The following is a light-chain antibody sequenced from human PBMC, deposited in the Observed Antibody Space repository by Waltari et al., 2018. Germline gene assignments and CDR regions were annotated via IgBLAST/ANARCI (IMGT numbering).Light chain of an antibody. Sequence: HSALAQPASVSGSPGQSITIPCTGTSSDVGGYNYVSWYQQQPGKAPRLMIYDVNNRPSGVSNRFSGSKSGNTASLTISGLQAEDEADYYCSSFTRTNSWVFGGGTKLTVL. J-gene: IGLJ3*02. CDR1: SSDVGGYNY. V-gene: IGLV2-14*03. CDR2: DVN. CDR3: SSFTRTNSWV.